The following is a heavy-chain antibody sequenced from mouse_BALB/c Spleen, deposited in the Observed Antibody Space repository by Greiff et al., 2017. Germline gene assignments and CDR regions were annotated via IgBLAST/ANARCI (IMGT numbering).Heavy chain of an antibody. V-gene: IGHV1-14*01. CDR2: INPYNDGT. D-gene: IGHD2-1*01. Sequence: VQLKESGPELVKPGASVKMSCKASGYTFTSYVMHWVKQKPGQGLEWIGYINPYNDGTKYNEKFKGKATLTSDKSSSTAYMELSSLTSEDSAVYYCAREDYGNYFYAMDYWGQGTSVTVSS. CDR1: GYTFTSYV. J-gene: IGHJ4*01. CDR3: AREDYGNYFYAMDY.